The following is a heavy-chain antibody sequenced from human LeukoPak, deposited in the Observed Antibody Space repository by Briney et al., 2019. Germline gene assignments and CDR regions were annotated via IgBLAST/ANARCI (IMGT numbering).Heavy chain of an antibody. CDR2: IYYSGST. CDR3: ARDLNYGSGHSQGGFGY. V-gene: IGHV4-59*12. CDR1: GGSISSYH. D-gene: IGHD3-10*01. Sequence: SETLSLTCTVSGGSISSYHWSWIRQPPGKGLEWIGYIYYSGSTYYNPSLKSRVTISVDTSKNQFSLKLSSVTAADTAVYYCARDLNYGSGHSQGGFGYWGQGTLVTVSS. J-gene: IGHJ4*02.